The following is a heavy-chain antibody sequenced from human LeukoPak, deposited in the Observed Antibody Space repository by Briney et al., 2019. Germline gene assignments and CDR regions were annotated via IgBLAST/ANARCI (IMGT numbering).Heavy chain of an antibody. CDR3: ATVALRDFDY. V-gene: IGHV3-21*01. J-gene: IGHJ4*02. Sequence: GGSLRLSCAASGFTFSSYAMHWVRQAPGKGLEWVSSISSSSSYIYYADSVKGRFTISRDNAKNSLYLQMNSLRAEDTAVYYCATVALRDFDYWGQGTLVTVSS. D-gene: IGHD4/OR15-4a*01. CDR2: ISSSSSYI. CDR1: GFTFSSYA.